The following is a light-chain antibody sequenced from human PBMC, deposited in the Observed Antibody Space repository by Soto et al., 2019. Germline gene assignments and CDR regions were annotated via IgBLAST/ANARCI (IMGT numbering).Light chain of an antibody. J-gene: IGKJ2*01. Sequence: EVVLTQSPGTLSLSPGERATLSCRASENVSNNYLAWYQQKPGQAPRLLIFGSSDMAAGIPDSFSGSGSGTDFTLTISRLEPEDFAVYYCQQYGSSPPYTFGQGTKREIK. CDR2: GSS. V-gene: IGKV3-20*01. CDR1: ENVSNNY. CDR3: QQYGSSPPYT.